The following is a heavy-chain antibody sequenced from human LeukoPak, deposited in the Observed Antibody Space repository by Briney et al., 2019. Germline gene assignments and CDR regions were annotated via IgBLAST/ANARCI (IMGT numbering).Heavy chain of an antibody. D-gene: IGHD6-19*01. CDR2: ISYDGSTK. Sequence: PGGSLSLSCAASGFTFSSYGMHWVRQAPGKGLEWVAVISYDGSTKYYADSVKGRFTIARDNSKNTLYLQMNSLRAEDTAVYYCAKATRYSSGWHSDDWGQGTLVTVSS. CDR3: AKATRYSSGWHSDD. CDR1: GFTFSSYG. V-gene: IGHV3-30*18. J-gene: IGHJ4*02.